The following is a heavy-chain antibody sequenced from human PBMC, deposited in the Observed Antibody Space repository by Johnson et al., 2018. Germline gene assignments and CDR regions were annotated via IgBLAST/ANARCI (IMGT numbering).Heavy chain of an antibody. CDR1: GGTFSSYT. Sequence: QVQLVESGAEVKKPGSSVKVSCKASGGTFSSYTISWVRQAPGQGLEWMGRIIPILGIANYAQKFLGRVTITADKSTSTAYMELSSLSSEDTAVYYWATLIYSNYLLDYGDTVDYYYYGMDVWGQGTTVTVSS. J-gene: IGHJ6*02. CDR2: IIPILGIA. V-gene: IGHV1-69*02. D-gene: IGHD4-11*01. CDR3: ATLIYSNYLLDYGDTVDYYYYGMDV.